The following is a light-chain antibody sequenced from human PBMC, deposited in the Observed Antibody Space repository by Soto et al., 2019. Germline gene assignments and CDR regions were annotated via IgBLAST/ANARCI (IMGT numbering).Light chain of an antibody. V-gene: IGLV2-14*03. CDR1: SSDVGGYNY. J-gene: IGLJ1*01. Sequence: QSALTQPASVSGSPGQSITISCTGTSSDVGGYNYVSWYQHHPGKAPKLMIFDVSNRPSGVSNRFSGSKSGNTAPLTISGLQPEDEADYYCSSYTTSNTRQIVFGTGTKVTXL. CDR2: DVS. CDR3: SSYTTSNTRQIV.